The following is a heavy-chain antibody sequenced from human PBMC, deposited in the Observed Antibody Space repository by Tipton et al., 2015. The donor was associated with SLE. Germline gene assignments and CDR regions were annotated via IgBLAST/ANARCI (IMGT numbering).Heavy chain of an antibody. CDR3: ARADGSYFYYFMDV. Sequence: TLSLTCTVSGGSISRYYWSWIRQLPGKGLEWIGDASYSGRPNFNPSLKSRVTVSVDPSKNQFSLRLSSVTAADSAVYYCARADGSYFYYFMDVWGKGTTVTVSS. J-gene: IGHJ6*03. D-gene: IGHD3-10*01. V-gene: IGHV4-59*01. CDR2: ASYSGRP. CDR1: GGSISRYY.